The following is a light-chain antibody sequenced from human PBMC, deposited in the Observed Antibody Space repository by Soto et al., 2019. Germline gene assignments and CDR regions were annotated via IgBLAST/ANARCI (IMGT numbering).Light chain of an antibody. CDR3: QQSYAAPLT. CDR1: QTIGTY. V-gene: IGKV1-39*01. Sequence: DIPMTQSPSSLSASVGDRVSITCRASQTIGTYLIWYQHRPGKAPKVLIYAASNLKIGVPSRFSGSGSGTDFTLTISNLQPEDSATYYCQQSYAAPLTFGIGTKVEIK. J-gene: IGKJ2*01. CDR2: AAS.